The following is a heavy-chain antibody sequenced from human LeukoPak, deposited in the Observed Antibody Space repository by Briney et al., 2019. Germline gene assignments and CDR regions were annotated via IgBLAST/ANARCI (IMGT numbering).Heavy chain of an antibody. CDR1: GFTFSSNG. CDR2: ISYDGNKK. D-gene: IGHD6-19*01. Sequence: GGSLRLSCVASGFTFSSNGMQWVRQAPGKGLEWVAVISYDGNKKYYANSVKGRFTISRDNSKNTMYVQMNSQRAEDTAVYYCVKDRGSSGWFGVDHWGQGTLVTVSS. V-gene: IGHV3-30*18. CDR3: VKDRGSSGWFGVDH. J-gene: IGHJ5*02.